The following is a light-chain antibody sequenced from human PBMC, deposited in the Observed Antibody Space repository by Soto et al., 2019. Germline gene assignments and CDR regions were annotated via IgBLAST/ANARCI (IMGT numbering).Light chain of an antibody. CDR2: DAS. V-gene: IGKV3D-20*01. Sequence: EIVFTQSPASLSLSPGERATLSCGASQTVSSSYLAWYQLKPGLAPRLLFYDASNRAPGIPDRFSGSGSGTDFTLTIRRLEPEDFAVYYCQQYGSSYPWTFGQGTKVDIK. J-gene: IGKJ1*01. CDR1: QTVSSSY. CDR3: QQYGSSYPWT.